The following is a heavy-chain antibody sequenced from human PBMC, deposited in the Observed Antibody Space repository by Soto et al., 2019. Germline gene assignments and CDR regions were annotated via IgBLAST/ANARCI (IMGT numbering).Heavy chain of an antibody. CDR1: GFTFSDYA. CDR2: ISGRGGST. V-gene: IGHV3-23*01. D-gene: IGHD6-19*01. CDR3: AKGGEAVAGPLFDY. J-gene: IGHJ4*02. Sequence: EVQLLESGGGLVQPGGSLRVSCAASGFTFSDYAMTWVRQAPGKGLEWVSVISGRGGSTYYADSVKGRFTISRDNSKNTVFLQLDGLRAEDTAVYYCAKGGEAVAGPLFDYWGQGALVTVSS.